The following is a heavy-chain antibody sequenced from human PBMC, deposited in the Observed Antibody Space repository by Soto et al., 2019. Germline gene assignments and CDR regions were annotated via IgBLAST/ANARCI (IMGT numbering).Heavy chain of an antibody. D-gene: IGHD1-26*01. J-gene: IGHJ4*02. CDR2: IYWDDDK. Sequence: SGPTLVNPTQTLTLTCTFSGFSLSTGGVGVAWFRQPPGKALECLALIYWDDDKRYSPSLKSRLTITKDTSKNQVVLTMTYMHPVDTATYYCVHIRLNVNHYPPTFFYWGQGTLVTVSA. CDR1: GFSLSTGGVG. CDR3: VHIRLNVNHYPPTFFY. V-gene: IGHV2-5*02.